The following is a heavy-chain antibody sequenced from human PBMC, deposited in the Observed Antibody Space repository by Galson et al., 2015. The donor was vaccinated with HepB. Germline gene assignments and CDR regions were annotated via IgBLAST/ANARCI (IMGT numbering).Heavy chain of an antibody. V-gene: IGHV4-4*07. CDR2: IYTSGST. Sequence: ETLSLTCTVSGGSISSYYWSWIRQPAGKGLEWIGRIYTSGSTNYNPSLKSRVTMSVDTSKNQFSLKLSSVTAADTAVYYCARSPVGATSPGLYYYGMDVWGQGTTVTVSS. D-gene: IGHD1-26*01. CDR3: ARSPVGATSPGLYYYGMDV. J-gene: IGHJ6*02. CDR1: GGSISSYY.